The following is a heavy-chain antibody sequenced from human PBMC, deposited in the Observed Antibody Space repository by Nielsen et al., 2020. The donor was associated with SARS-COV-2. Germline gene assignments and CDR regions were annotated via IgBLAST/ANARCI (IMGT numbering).Heavy chain of an antibody. D-gene: IGHD1-26*01. J-gene: IGHJ4*02. CDR3: AKISGSQRHYFDF. V-gene: IGHV3-30*04. CDR2: ISYDGSNK. CDR1: GFTFRSYA. Sequence: SLKISCAASGFTFRSYAMHWVRQAPGKGLEWVALISYDGSNKYYADSVKGRFTISRDNSKNTLYLQLNSLRAEDTAVFYCAKISGSQRHYFDFWGQGALVTVSS.